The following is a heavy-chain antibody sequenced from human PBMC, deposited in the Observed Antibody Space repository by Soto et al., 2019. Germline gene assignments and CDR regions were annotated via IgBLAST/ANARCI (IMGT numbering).Heavy chain of an antibody. CDR3: ARLSGTRWVDF. CDR2: IYYSGST. CDR1: GGSIISGDYY. V-gene: IGHV4-31*03. Sequence: QVQLQESGPGLVAPSQTLSLTCTVPGGSIISGDYYWSWIRQYPGKGLEWIGYIYYSGSTYYNPSPKSRLTVSLDTSKSQFSLKLNSVTAADTAIYYCARLSGTRWVDFWGQGALVTVSS. J-gene: IGHJ4*02. D-gene: IGHD6-19*01.